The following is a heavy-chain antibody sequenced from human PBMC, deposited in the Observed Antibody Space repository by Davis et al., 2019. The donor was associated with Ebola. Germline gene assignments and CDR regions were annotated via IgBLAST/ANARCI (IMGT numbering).Heavy chain of an antibody. CDR1: GFTFSNAW. D-gene: IGHD2-21*02. CDR2: IKSKTDGGTT. Sequence: GESLKISCAASGFTFSNAWMSWVRQAPGKGLEWVGRIKSKTDGGTTDYAAPVKGRFTISRDDSKNTLYLQMNSLKTEDTAVYYCTTEYCGGDCYPFGYWGQGTLVTVSS. CDR3: TTEYCGGDCYPFGY. V-gene: IGHV3-15*01. J-gene: IGHJ4*02.